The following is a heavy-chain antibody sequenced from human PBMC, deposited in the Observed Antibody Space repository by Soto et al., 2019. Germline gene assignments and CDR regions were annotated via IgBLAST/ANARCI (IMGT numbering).Heavy chain of an antibody. CDR1: GFTFSRCA. D-gene: IGHD1-1*01. CDR2: ISDDSTTT. Sequence: PGGSLRLSCAASGFTFSRCAMSWVRQAPGKGLEWVSAISDDSTTTYYADSVKGRFTISRDNSKNTLYLQMNSLRAEDTAVYYCAKGYTSPYYDFWGQGTLVTVSS. J-gene: IGHJ4*02. V-gene: IGHV3-23*01. CDR3: AKGYTSPYYDF.